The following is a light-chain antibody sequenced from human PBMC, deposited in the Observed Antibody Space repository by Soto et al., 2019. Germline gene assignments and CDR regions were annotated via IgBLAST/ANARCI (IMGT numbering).Light chain of an antibody. CDR3: QSYDSSLSGSV. Sequence: QSVLTQPPSMSGPPGQRVTISCTGSSSNIGAGYDVHWYQQLPGTAPKLLIYGNSNRPSGVPDRFSGSKSGTSASLAITGLQAEDEADYYYQSYDSSLSGSVFGGGTKLTVL. V-gene: IGLV1-40*01. CDR2: GNS. CDR1: SSNIGAGYD. J-gene: IGLJ2*01.